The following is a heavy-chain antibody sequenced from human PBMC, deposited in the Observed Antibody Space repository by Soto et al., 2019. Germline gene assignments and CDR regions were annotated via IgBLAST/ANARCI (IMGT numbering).Heavy chain of an antibody. CDR1: GFTFSDYY. Sequence: QVPLVESGGGLVKPGGSLRLSCAASGFTFSDYYMSWIRQAPGKGLEWISYISRSSRNTIYEDSVLGRFNISRDNAKNSLDLQMNSLRAEDTAVYYCAREDRSGYPDADYWGQGTLVTVSS. D-gene: IGHD3-22*01. V-gene: IGHV3-11*06. CDR2: ISRSSRNT. J-gene: IGHJ4*02. CDR3: AREDRSGYPDADY.